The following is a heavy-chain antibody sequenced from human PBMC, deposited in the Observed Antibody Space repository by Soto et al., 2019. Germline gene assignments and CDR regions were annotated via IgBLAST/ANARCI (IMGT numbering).Heavy chain of an antibody. CDR3: ASMTTVTPPWFDP. CDR1: GGSLSSGGYY. Sequence: LSLTCTVSGGSLSSGGYYWSWIRQHPGKGLEWIGYIYYSGSTYYNPSLKSRVTISVDTAKNQFSLKLSSVTAADTAVYYCASMTTVTPPWFDPWGQGTLVTVSS. CDR2: IYYSGST. J-gene: IGHJ5*02. D-gene: IGHD4-4*01. V-gene: IGHV4-31*03.